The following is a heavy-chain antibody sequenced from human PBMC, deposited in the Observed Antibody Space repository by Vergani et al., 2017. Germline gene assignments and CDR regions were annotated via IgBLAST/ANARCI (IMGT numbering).Heavy chain of an antibody. CDR3: AGSVGYCRGGCNFDY. D-gene: IGHD2-21*02. CDR1: GYTFTSYG. CDR2: ISAYNGNT. Sequence: QVQLVQSGAEVKKPGASVKVSCKASGYTFTSYGISWVRQAPGQGLEWMGLISAYNGNTNYTKKLQGRVTMTTDTSTRTDFKELRSLRSDATAVYFCAGSVGYCRGGCNFDYWGQGTLVTVSS. V-gene: IGHV1-18*01. J-gene: IGHJ4*02.